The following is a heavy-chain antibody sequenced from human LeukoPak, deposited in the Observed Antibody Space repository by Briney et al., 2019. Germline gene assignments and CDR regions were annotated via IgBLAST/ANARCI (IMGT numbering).Heavy chain of an antibody. Sequence: PGGSLRLSCAASHFTFTNRWMNWVRQAPGKGLEWIGEINHSGSTNYNPSLKSRVTISVDTSKNQFSLKLSSVTAADTAVYYCARGIDYGDYWYFDLWGRGTLVTVSS. CDR1: HFTFTNRW. J-gene: IGHJ2*01. CDR3: ARGIDYGDYWYFDL. V-gene: IGHV4-34*01. D-gene: IGHD4-17*01. CDR2: INHSGST.